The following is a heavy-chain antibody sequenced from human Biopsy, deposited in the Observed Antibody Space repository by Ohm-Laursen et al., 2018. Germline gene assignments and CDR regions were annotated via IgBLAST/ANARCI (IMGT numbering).Heavy chain of an antibody. CDR2: VYYTGST. CDR1: GDSISSYY. J-gene: IGHJ6*02. Sequence: TLSLTCSVSGDSISSYYWSWIRQPPGKGLEWIGYVYYTGSTDYNPSLQSRVTISADTSKNQFSLKLTSVTAADTALYFCARGVLVKKYITAWYGLATYPKPSGFEYRGMDVWGQGTTVTVSS. V-gene: IGHV4-59*12. CDR3: ARGVLVKKYITAWYGLATYPKPSGFEYRGMDV. D-gene: IGHD6-13*01.